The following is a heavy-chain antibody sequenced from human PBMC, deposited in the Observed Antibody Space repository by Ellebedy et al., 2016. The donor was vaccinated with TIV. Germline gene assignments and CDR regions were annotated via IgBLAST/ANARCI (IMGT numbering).Heavy chain of an antibody. CDR3: ARCYFYGSGNYYPFDF. CDR2: IVPVFGTS. V-gene: IGHV1-69*13. CDR1: GGTFNTFA. D-gene: IGHD3-10*01. Sequence: AASVKVSCKASGGTFNTFAISWVRQAPGQGLEWMGGIVPVFGTSDYAESFQGRVPMSADESTSTAYMELRNLRSEDTAVYYCARCYFYGSGNYYPFDFWGQGTLVTVSS. J-gene: IGHJ4*02.